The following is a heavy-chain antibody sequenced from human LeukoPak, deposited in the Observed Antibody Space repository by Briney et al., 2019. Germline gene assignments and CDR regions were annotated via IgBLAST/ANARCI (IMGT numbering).Heavy chain of an antibody. CDR1: GFTFSSYG. J-gene: IGHJ6*03. Sequence: GGSLRLSCAASGFTFSSYGMHWVRQAPGKGLEWVAFIRYDGSNKYYADSVKGRFTISRDNSKNTLYLQMNSLRAEDTAVYYCAKDLAAVAGYYYYVDVWGKGTTVTISS. CDR2: IRYDGSNK. D-gene: IGHD6-19*01. CDR3: AKDLAAVAGYYYYVDV. V-gene: IGHV3-30*02.